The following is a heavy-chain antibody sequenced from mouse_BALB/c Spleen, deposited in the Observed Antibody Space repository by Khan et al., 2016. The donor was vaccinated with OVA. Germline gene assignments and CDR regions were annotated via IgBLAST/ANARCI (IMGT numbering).Heavy chain of an antibody. J-gene: IGHJ3*01. Sequence: EVQLQESGGDLVKPGGSLKLSCAASGFIFSSYSMSWVRQTPDKRLEWVATISSGGDYTYYPDNVKGRFTISRDNAKNTLYLQMNSLKSEDTAMYYCASDLTGAFAYWGQGTLVTVSA. CDR1: GFIFSSYS. V-gene: IGHV5-6*01. D-gene: IGHD2-13*01. CDR2: ISSGGDYT. CDR3: ASDLTGAFAY.